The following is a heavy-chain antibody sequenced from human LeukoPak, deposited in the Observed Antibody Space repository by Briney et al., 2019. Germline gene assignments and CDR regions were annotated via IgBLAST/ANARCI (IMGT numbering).Heavy chain of an antibody. Sequence: SETLSLTCTVPGGSISSSSYSWGWIRQPPGKGLEWIGYIYYTGSTNYNPSLKSRVTISVDTSKNQFSLKLSSVTAADTAVYYCARHRGGGWEVLDFDYWGQGTLVTVSS. CDR3: ARHRGGGWEVLDFDY. J-gene: IGHJ4*02. D-gene: IGHD1-26*01. CDR2: IYYTGST. CDR1: GGSISSSSYS. V-gene: IGHV4-61*05.